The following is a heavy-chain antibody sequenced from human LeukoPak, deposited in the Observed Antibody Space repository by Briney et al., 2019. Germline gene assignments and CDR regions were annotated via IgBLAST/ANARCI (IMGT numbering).Heavy chain of an antibody. CDR3: ARRKYYYDSSGYYPGLAYFDY. V-gene: IGHV5-51*01. Sequence: GESLKISCKGSGYSFTSYWIGWVRQLPGKGLEWMGIIYPGDSDTRYSPSFQGQVTISADKSISTAYLQWSSLKASDTAMYYCARRKYYYDSSGYYPGLAYFDYWGQGTLVTVSS. CDR2: IYPGDSDT. D-gene: IGHD3-22*01. CDR1: GYSFTSYW. J-gene: IGHJ4*02.